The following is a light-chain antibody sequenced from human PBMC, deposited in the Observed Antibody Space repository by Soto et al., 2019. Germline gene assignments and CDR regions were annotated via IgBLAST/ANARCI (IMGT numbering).Light chain of an antibody. V-gene: IGLV1-44*01. Sequence: QAVVTQPHSASGTPGQRVTISCSGSSSNIGTSSVHWFQQLPVTAPKLLISTTNQRPSGVPERFSGSKSGTSASLAISGLQSEDEADYYCAAWDDSLNGHVFGTGTKLTVL. CDR2: TTN. CDR1: SSNIGTSS. CDR3: AAWDDSLNGHV. J-gene: IGLJ1*01.